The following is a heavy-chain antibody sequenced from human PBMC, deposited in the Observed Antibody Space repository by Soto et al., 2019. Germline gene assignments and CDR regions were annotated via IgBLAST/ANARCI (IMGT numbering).Heavy chain of an antibody. D-gene: IGHD6-13*01. CDR3: ARLNPIAAAFDY. CDR2: ISSNGGST. V-gene: IGHV3-64*01. Sequence: EVQLVESGGGLVQPGGSLRLSCAASGFTFSSYAMHWVRQAPGKGLEYVSAISSNGGSTYYANSVKGRFTISRDNSKNTLYLQMGSLRAEDMAVYYCARLNPIAAAFDYWGQGTLGTVSS. CDR1: GFTFSSYA. J-gene: IGHJ4*02.